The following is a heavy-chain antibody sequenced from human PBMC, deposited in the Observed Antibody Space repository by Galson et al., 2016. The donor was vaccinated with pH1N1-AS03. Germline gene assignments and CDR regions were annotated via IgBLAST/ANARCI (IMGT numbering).Heavy chain of an antibody. CDR1: GGSISETAYY. CDR2: LYYTGNA. V-gene: IGHV4-31*03. CDR3: AAYKYVDTYFDN. J-gene: IGHJ4*02. D-gene: IGHD1-1*01. Sequence: TLSLTCNVSGGSISETAYYWTWVRQRPGEALEWIGYLYYTGNAFYNPSLESRVTISQDTSKRQISLTLKSVTAADTAVYYCAAYKYVDTYFDNWGQGTLVTVSS.